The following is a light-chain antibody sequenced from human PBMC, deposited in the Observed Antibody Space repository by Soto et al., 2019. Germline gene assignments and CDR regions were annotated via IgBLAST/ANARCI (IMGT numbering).Light chain of an antibody. CDR3: QVWDGSSDHEEWV. Sequence: SYELTQPPSLSLAPGQTATINCGGNNIGSKSVHWYQHKPGQAPVLVVYDDSDRPSGIPERFSGSNSGNTAALTISRVEAGDEADYYCQVWDGSSDHEEWVFGGGTKLTVL. V-gene: IGLV3-21*02. J-gene: IGLJ3*02. CDR2: DDS. CDR1: NIGSKS.